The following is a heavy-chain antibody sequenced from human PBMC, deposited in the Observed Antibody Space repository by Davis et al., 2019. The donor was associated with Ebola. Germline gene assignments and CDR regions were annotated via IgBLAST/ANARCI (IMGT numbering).Heavy chain of an antibody. CDR3: ARTAKTSVSDSGLGYTYFDP. Sequence: SETLSLTCAVYGGSFSGYYWSWIRQPPGKGLEWIGEINHSGSTNYNPSLRSRVTISVDTSRDQFSLKMNPVTAADTAVYYCARTAKTSVSDSGLGYTYFDPWSQGTLVTVSS. D-gene: IGHD1-1*01. CDR2: INHSGST. CDR1: GGSFSGYY. J-gene: IGHJ5*02. V-gene: IGHV4-34*01.